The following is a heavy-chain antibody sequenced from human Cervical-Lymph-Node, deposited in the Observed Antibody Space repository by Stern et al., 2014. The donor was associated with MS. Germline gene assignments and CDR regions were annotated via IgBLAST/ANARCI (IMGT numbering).Heavy chain of an antibody. D-gene: IGHD2-2*01. V-gene: IGHV1-3*01. CDR2: VIPGNGDT. CDR1: GYSFTSYA. J-gene: IGHJ4*02. Sequence: QVQLVQSGAELKQPGASVKVSCKAFGYSFTSYAIHWVRQAPGQGLEWVGWVIPGNGDTRYARNLDGRATLNSDACENTAYLVLNSLRSEDTAIYYCARDHTSTEKGLDYWGQGTLVTVSS. CDR3: ARDHTSTEKGLDY.